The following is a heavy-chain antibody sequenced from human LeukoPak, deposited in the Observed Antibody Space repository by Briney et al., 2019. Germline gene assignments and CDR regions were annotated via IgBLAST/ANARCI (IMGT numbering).Heavy chain of an antibody. D-gene: IGHD6-19*01. J-gene: IGHJ3*02. CDR1: GYTFTSYY. CDR3: ARDLQWLVEPGAFDI. V-gene: IGHV1-46*01. CDR2: INPSGGST. Sequence: ASVKVSRKASGYTFTSYYMHWVRQAPGQGREWVGIINPSGGSTSYAQKFQGRVTMTRDTSTSTVYMELSSLRSEDTAVYYCARDLQWLVEPGAFDIWGQGTMVTVSS.